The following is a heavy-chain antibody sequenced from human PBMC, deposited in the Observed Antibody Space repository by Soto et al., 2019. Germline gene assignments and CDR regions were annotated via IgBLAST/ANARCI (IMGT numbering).Heavy chain of an antibody. CDR2: IIPIFGTA. Sequence: SVKVSCKASGYTFTNYGMRWVRQAPGQGLEWMGGIIPIFGTANYAQKFQGRVTITADESTSTAYMELSSLRAEDTAVYYCAKDHGVGDRPSYYFDYWGQGTLVTVSS. CDR1: GYTFTNYG. CDR3: AKDHGVGDRPSYYFDY. D-gene: IGHD2-21*02. J-gene: IGHJ4*02. V-gene: IGHV1-69*13.